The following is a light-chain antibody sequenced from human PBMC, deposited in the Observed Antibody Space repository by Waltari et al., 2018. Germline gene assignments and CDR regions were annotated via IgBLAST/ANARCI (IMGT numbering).Light chain of an antibody. CDR2: DVR. CDR1: SSDVGGYNY. J-gene: IGLJ3*02. Sequence: QSALTQPASVSGSPGQSITIPCTGTSSDVGGYNYVSWYQQHPGKAPKLMIYDVRKRPSGVSNRFSGSKSGNTASLTISGLQAEDEADYYCSSYTGSSTPWVFGGGTKLTVL. V-gene: IGLV2-14*01. CDR3: SSYTGSSTPWV.